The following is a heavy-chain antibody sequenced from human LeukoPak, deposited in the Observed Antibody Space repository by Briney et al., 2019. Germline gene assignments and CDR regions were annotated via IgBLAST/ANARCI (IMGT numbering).Heavy chain of an antibody. Sequence: SETLSLTCTVSGGSISSGSYYWGWIRQPGGKGLEWIVRIYTSGSTNYNPSLKSRVTISVDTSKNQFSLKLSSVTAADTAVYYCARVGGAGYYYYMDVWGKGTTVTVSS. CDR1: GGSISSGSYY. CDR2: IYTSGST. J-gene: IGHJ6*03. V-gene: IGHV4-61*02. CDR3: ARVGGAGYYYYMDV. D-gene: IGHD2-21*01.